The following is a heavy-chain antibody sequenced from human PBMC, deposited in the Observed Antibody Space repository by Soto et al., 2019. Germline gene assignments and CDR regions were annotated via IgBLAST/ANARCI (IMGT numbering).Heavy chain of an antibody. CDR1: GYRFSRYG. CDR3: ARDEEDANLMIVVLPGDY. J-gene: IGHJ4*02. D-gene: IGHD2-21*01. Sequence: QVQLVQSGGEVKKPGASVKVSCKASGYRFSRYGINWVRQAPGQGLEWMGWISTYDGNTQYAPKFQGRVSMTLDTSTTPSYLELRSLTSDDTAVYYCARDEEDANLMIVVLPGDYWGQGTLVSVSS. V-gene: IGHV1-18*01. CDR2: ISTYDGNT.